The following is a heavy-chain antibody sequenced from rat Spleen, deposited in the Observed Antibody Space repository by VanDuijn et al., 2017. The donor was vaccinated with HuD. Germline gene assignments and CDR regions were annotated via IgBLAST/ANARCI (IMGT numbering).Heavy chain of an antibody. CDR2: INSEGST. CDR3: ARSEESTYISFDY. J-gene: IGHJ2*01. D-gene: IGHD2-6*01. Sequence: EVQLQESGPGLVKPSQSLSLTCSVTGYSITSSYRWNWIRKFPGNKLEWMGYINSEGSTNYNPSLRSRISITRDTSKNQLFLQVNSVTTEDTATYYCARSEESTYISFDYWGQGVMVTVSS. CDR1: GYSITSSYR. V-gene: IGHV3-3*01.